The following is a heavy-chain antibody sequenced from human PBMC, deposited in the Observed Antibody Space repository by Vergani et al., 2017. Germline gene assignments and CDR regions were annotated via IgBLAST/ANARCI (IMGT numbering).Heavy chain of an antibody. D-gene: IGHD3-9*01. CDR3: ARGDYGILTVYRY. V-gene: IGHV1-46*03. Sequence: QVQVVQSGAEVKKSAASVKVSCKTSGYTFSNYYMHWVRQAPGQGLEWMGIINPSGGHTNYAQKFQGRVTMTRDTSTSTVYMELSSLRSEDTAIYYCARGDYGILTVYRYWGQGTLVTVSA. CDR1: GYTFSNYY. J-gene: IGHJ4*02. CDR2: INPSGGHT.